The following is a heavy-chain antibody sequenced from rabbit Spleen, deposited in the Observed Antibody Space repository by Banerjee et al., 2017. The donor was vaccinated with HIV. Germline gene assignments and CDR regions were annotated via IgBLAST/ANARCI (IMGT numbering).Heavy chain of an antibody. D-gene: IGHD2-1*01. CDR3: ATYVDYDGDFNL. J-gene: IGHJ4*01. Sequence: QEHLVESGGGLVKPEESLKLTFTASGFSFSNNYYICWVHPAPGKGLEWIACIYAGGSGFVGAAYYASWAAGRFTISKTSSTTVTLQMTSLSAADTATYFCATYVDYDGDFNLWGPGTLVTVS. CDR2: IYAGGSGFVGAA. V-gene: IGHV1S45*01. CDR1: GFSFSNNYY.